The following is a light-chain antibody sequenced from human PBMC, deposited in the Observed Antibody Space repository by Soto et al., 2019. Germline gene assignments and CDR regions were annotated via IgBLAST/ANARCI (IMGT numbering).Light chain of an antibody. Sequence: QSALTQPASVSGSPGQSITISCTGTSSDVGGYNYVSWYQQHPGKDPKLMIYEVSNRPSGVSNRFSGSKSGNTASLTISGLQAEDEADYYCSSYTSSSTLCVFGTGTKLTVL. V-gene: IGLV2-14*01. CDR3: SSYTSSSTLCV. CDR2: EVS. J-gene: IGLJ1*01. CDR1: SSDVGGYNY.